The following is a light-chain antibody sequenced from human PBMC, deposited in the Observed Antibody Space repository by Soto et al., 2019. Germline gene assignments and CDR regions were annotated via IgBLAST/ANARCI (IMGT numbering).Light chain of an antibody. Sequence: DIQMTQSASTLSASVGDRVTITCRASQSIDTWLAWHQQKPGQVPKLLISKASSLESGVPSRFSGSGSGTEFTLTISSLQPDDSATYYCQQYNSYRAFGQRTKVDIK. CDR2: KAS. V-gene: IGKV1-5*03. CDR3: QQYNSYRA. J-gene: IGKJ1*01. CDR1: QSIDTW.